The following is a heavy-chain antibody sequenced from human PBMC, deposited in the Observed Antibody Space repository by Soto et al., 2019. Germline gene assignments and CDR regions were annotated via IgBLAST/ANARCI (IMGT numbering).Heavy chain of an antibody. Sequence: PSETLSLTCTVSGGSISSSIYYGGWIRRPPGKGLEWIGSIFYSGSTYYNPSLKSRVTISVDTSKNQFSLKLNSVTAADTAVYYCARYDYNGYYFDYWGQGTLVTVS. CDR3: ARYDYNGYYFDY. D-gene: IGHD4-4*01. V-gene: IGHV4-39*07. CDR2: IFYSGST. J-gene: IGHJ4*02. CDR1: GGSISSSIYY.